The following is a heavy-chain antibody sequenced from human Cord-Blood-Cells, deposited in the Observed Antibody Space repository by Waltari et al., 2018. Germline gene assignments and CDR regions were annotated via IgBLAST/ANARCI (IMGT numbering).Heavy chain of an antibody. CDR2: IIPIFGTA. D-gene: IGHD1-1*01. Sequence: QVQLVQSGAEVKKPGSSVKVSCKASGGTFSSHAISWVRQAPGTGLEWMGGIIPIFGTANYAQKFQGRVTITADESTSTAYMELSSLRSEDTAVYYCARGRGTSLKLDDWYFDLWGRGTLVTVSS. CDR3: ARGRGTSLKLDDWYFDL. V-gene: IGHV1-69*01. J-gene: IGHJ2*01. CDR1: GGTFSSHA.